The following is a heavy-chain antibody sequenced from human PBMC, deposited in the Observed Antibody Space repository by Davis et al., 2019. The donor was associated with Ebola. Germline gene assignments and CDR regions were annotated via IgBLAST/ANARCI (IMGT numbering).Heavy chain of an antibody. V-gene: IGHV1-69*04. D-gene: IGHD1-1*01. CDR2: IIPILGIA. J-gene: IGHJ3*02. CDR3: ARSWNYDAFDI. Sequence: AASVKVSCKASGYTFTSYGISWVRQAPGQGLEWMGRIIPILGIANYAQKFQGRVTITADKSTSTAYMELRSLRSDDTAVYYCARSWNYDAFDIWGQGTMVTVSS. CDR1: GYTFTSYG.